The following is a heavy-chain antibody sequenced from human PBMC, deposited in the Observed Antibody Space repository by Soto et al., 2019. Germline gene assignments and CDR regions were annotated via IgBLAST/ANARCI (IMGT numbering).Heavy chain of an antibody. V-gene: IGHV3-49*03. CDR2: IRSKAYGGTT. Sequence: GGSLRLSCTASGFTFGDYAMSWFRQAPGKGLEWVGFIRSKAYGGTTEYAASVKGRFTISRDDSKSIAYLQMKSLKNEDKAVYYCNSYSSGWIDYWGQGTLVTVSS. CDR1: GFTFGDYA. J-gene: IGHJ4*02. CDR3: NSYSSGWIDY. D-gene: IGHD6-19*01.